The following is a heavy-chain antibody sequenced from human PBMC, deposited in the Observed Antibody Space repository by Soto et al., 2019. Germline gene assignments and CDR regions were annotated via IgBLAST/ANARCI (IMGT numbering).Heavy chain of an antibody. J-gene: IGHJ4*02. CDR1: GFTVSSYA. CDR3: ARDSYGDYDY. D-gene: IGHD4-17*01. Sequence: GGSLTLACAASGFTVSSYAMHCVRHAPGKGLEWAAVISYDASNKYYADSVKGRFTISRDNYKNTLYLQMNSLRAEDTAVYYFARDSYGDYDYWGQGTLVTVSS. V-gene: IGHV3-30-3*01. CDR2: ISYDASNK.